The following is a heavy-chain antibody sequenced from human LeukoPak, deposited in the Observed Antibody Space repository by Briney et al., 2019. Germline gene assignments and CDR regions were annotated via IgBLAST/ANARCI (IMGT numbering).Heavy chain of an antibody. CDR3: ARATMGFDP. V-gene: IGHV3-7*04. CDR1: GFTFSSYW. J-gene: IGHJ5*02. Sequence: GGSLRLSCTASGFTFSSYWMSWVRQAPGKGLEWVATIKHDGRGTYYVDSVKGRFTISRDNAKISLFLQMNSLRAEDTAVYHCARATMGFDPWGQGTLVTVSS. D-gene: IGHD2-8*01. CDR2: IKHDGRGT.